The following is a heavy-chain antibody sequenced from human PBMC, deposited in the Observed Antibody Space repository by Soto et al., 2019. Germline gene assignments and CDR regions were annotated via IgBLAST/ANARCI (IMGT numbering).Heavy chain of an antibody. Sequence: SETLSLTCTVSGGSISSGDYYWSWIRQPPGKGLEWIGYIYYSGSTYYNPSLKSRVTISVDTSKNQFSLKLSSVTAADTAVYYCARGFYGSGSYYRAYYYYYGMDVWGQGTTVTVS. CDR1: GGSISSGDYY. CDR3: ARGFYGSGSYYRAYYYYYGMDV. CDR2: IYYSGST. J-gene: IGHJ6*02. V-gene: IGHV4-30-4*01. D-gene: IGHD3-10*01.